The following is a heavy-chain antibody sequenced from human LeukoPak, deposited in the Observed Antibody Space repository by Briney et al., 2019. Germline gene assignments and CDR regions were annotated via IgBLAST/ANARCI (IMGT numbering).Heavy chain of an antibody. J-gene: IGHJ6*03. Sequence: PSETLSLTCSVSGASITNYYLTWVRRSPGKGLECIGYNHYSGGTNYTPSLKSRVTILIDATKNQFSLRLTSVTAADTAVYYCATAPKYYYLDVWGKGTTVTVS. CDR1: GASITNYY. CDR2: NHYSGGT. CDR3: ATAPKYYYLDV. V-gene: IGHV4-59*03.